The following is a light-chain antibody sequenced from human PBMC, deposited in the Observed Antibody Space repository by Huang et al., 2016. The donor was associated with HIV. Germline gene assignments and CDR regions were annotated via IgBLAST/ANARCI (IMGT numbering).Light chain of an antibody. J-gene: IGKJ4*01. CDR2: DVF. Sequence: DIQMTQSPSSLSASVGVRVTITCRTSQDISNYLNWYQQKPGKAPRLLIYDVFNLETGVPSRFSGSGSGTDFTLTISSLQPEDIATYYCQRYGNLPPLAFGGGTKVEI. CDR1: QDISNY. CDR3: QRYGNLPPLA. V-gene: IGKV1-33*01.